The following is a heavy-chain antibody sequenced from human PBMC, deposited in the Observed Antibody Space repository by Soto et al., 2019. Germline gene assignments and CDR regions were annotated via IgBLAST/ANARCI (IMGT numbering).Heavy chain of an antibody. J-gene: IGHJ4*02. CDR2: IFYSGST. V-gene: IGHV4-39*01. CDR1: GGSVSSGHYY. CDR3: ARHSSYYGNFDS. D-gene: IGHD1-26*01. Sequence: PSETLSLTCTVSGGSVSSGHYYWGWIRQPPGKGLEWIAGIFYSGSTSYNPSLKSRVTMSVDTSKTQFSLNLSSLTAADTAVYYCARHSSYYGNFDSWGQGALVTVSS.